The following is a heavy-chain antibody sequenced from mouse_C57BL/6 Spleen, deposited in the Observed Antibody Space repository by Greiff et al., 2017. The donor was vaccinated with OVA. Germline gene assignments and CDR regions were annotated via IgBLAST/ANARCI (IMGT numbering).Heavy chain of an antibody. CDR1: GFTFSSYA. CDR3: ARDGYDGGYAMDD. J-gene: IGHJ4*01. V-gene: IGHV5-4*01. Sequence: EVKLMESGGGLVKPGGSLKLSCAASGFTFSSYAMSWVRQTLEKRLEWVATISDGGSYTYYPDNVKGRFTISRDNAKNNLYLQMSHLKSEDTARYYCARDGYDGGYAMDDWGQGTSVTVSS. CDR2: ISDGGSYT. D-gene: IGHD2-2*01.